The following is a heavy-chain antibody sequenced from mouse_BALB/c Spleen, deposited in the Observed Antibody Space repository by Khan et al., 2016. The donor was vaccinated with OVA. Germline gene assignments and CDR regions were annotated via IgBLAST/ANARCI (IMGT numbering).Heavy chain of an antibody. D-gene: IGHD2-3*01. J-gene: IGHJ4*01. Sequence: EVQLQESGPGLVKPSQSLSLTCTVTGYSITSDYAWNWIRQFPGNKLEWLGYINYSGSTSYNPSLKSRISITRDTSKNQFFLQLNSVTTEDTATYYCARRGIYDGYSLYDAMDYWGQGTSVTVSS. V-gene: IGHV3-2*02. CDR3: ARRGIYDGYSLYDAMDY. CDR1: GYSITSDYA. CDR2: INYSGST.